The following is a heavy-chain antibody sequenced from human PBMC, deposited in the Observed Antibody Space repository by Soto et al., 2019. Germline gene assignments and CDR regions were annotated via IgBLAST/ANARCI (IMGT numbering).Heavy chain of an antibody. J-gene: IGHJ4*02. Sequence: QVPLVESGGGVVQPGRSLRLSGAASGFTFSSYGMHWARQAPGTGLEWVAVIWYDGSNKYYADAVKGRFTISRDNSKNTLYLQMNRLRAEDTAVYYCARESYAFIWGSYGGLLGDWGQGTLVTVSS. CDR1: GFTFSSYG. CDR3: ARESYAFIWGSYGGLLGD. V-gene: IGHV3-33*01. D-gene: IGHD3-16*01. CDR2: IWYDGSNK.